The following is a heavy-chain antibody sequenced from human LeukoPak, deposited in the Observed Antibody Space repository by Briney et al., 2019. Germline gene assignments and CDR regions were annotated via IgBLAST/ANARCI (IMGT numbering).Heavy chain of an antibody. CDR3: AKDGWRMATIRPYFEY. V-gene: IGHV3-30*02. J-gene: IGHJ4*02. CDR2: IRYDGNNI. CDR1: GFNLSPYD. Sequence: GGSLRLSCAASGFNLSPYDMHWVRQTPAKGLEWVALIRYDGNNIYYADSVKGRFTISRDNSKNMLYLQMSSLRAEDTAVYYCAKDGWRMATIRPYFEYWGQGTLVTVSS. D-gene: IGHD5-24*01.